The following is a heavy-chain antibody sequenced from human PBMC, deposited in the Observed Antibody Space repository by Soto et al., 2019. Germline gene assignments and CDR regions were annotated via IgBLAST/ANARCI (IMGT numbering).Heavy chain of an antibody. CDR1: GYTFTGYY. Sequence: ASVKVSCKASGYTFTGYYMHWVRQAPGQGPEWMGWINPNSGGTNYAQKFQGWVTMTRDTSISTAYMELSRLRSDDTAVYYCARSQNEGYCSCVSCYSFDYYYGMDVWGQGTTVTVSS. V-gene: IGHV1-2*04. CDR3: ARSQNEGYCSCVSCYSFDYYYGMDV. J-gene: IGHJ6*02. CDR2: INPNSGGT. D-gene: IGHD2-15*01.